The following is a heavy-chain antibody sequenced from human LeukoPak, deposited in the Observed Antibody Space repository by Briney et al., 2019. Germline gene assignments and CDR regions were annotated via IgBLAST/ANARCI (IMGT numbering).Heavy chain of an antibody. Sequence: PGGSLRLSCAASGFTFDDYAMHWVRQAPGKGLERVSGISWNSGSIGYADSVKGRFTISRDNAKNSLYLQMNSLRAEDMALYYCAKGDYYDSSASVDYWGQGTLVTVSS. J-gene: IGHJ4*02. CDR1: GFTFDDYA. CDR2: ISWNSGSI. V-gene: IGHV3-9*03. CDR3: AKGDYYDSSASVDY. D-gene: IGHD3-22*01.